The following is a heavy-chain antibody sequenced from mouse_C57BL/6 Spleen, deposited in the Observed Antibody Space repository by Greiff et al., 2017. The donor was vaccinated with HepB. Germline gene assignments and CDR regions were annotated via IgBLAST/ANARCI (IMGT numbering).Heavy chain of an antibody. D-gene: IGHD1-1*01. J-gene: IGHJ3*01. CDR2: ISSGSSTI. CDR3: ARGGLYGSSAWFAY. CDR1: GFTFSDYG. V-gene: IGHV5-17*01. Sequence: EVHLVESGGGLVKPGGSLKLSCAASGFTFSDYGMHWVRQAPEKGLEWVAYISSGSSTIYYADTVKGRFTISRDNAKNTLFLQMTSLRSEDTAMYYCARGGLYGSSAWFAYWGQGTLVTVSA.